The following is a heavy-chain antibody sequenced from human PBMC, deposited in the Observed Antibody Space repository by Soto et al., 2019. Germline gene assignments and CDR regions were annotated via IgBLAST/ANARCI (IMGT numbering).Heavy chain of an antibody. J-gene: IGHJ4*02. CDR2: IYHSGTT. V-gene: IGHV4-59*01. CDR3: ARELQTAFDS. Sequence: SETLSLTCTVSGGSISSYYWTWIRQPPGKGLEWIGYIYHSGTTTYNPSLKSRVSISVDTSRNQFSLRLSSVTAADTAVYYCARELQTAFDSWGQGTLVTVSS. CDR1: GGSISSYY.